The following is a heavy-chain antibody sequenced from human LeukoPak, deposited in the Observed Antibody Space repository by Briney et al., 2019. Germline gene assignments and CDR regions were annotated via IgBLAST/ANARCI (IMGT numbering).Heavy chain of an antibody. J-gene: IGHJ5*02. V-gene: IGHV3-23*01. CDR3: AKEAITIFGVVPNCFDP. Sequence: GGSLRLSCVVSGFTFNIYAMTWVRQAPGKGLEWVSGISGSGDDTYYADSVKGRFTISRDNSKNTLYLQMDSLRAEDTAIYYCAKEAITIFGVVPNCFDPWGQGTLVTVSS. CDR1: GFTFNIYA. D-gene: IGHD3-3*01. CDR2: ISGSGDDT.